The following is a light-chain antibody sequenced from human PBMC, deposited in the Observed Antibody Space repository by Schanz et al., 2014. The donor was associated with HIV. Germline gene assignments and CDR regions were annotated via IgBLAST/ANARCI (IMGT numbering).Light chain of an antibody. J-gene: IGLJ2*01. V-gene: IGLV8-61*01. Sequence: QAVVTQEPSLSVSPGGTFRVTCGLSSGSVSTSHYPSWSQQTPGQPPRTLIYTTNSRPSGVPDRFSGSILGNKAVLTITGAQADDESDYYCALYMGSGDVLFGGGTKLTVL. CDR1: SGSVSTSHY. CDR2: TTN. CDR3: ALYMGSGDVL.